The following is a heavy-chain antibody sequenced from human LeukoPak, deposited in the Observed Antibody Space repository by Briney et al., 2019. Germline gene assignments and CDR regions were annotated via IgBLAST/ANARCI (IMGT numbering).Heavy chain of an antibody. V-gene: IGHV3-30*18. Sequence: GGSLRLSCAASGFTFSSYGMHWVRQAPGKGLEWVAVISYDGSNKYYADSVKGRFTISRDNSKNTLYLQMNSLRAEDTAVYYCAKDIRYSSSSVDYLDYWGQGTLVTVSS. CDR1: GFTFSSYG. J-gene: IGHJ4*02. D-gene: IGHD6-6*01. CDR3: AKDIRYSSSSVDYLDY. CDR2: ISYDGSNK.